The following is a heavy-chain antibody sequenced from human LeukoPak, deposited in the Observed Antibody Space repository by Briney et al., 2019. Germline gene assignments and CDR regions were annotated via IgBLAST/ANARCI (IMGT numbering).Heavy chain of an antibody. V-gene: IGHV3-30*03. D-gene: IGHD6-13*01. CDR3: ARGQVYNPGIAAAFDY. CDR2: ISYDGSNK. Sequence: GGSLRLSCAASGFTFSSYGMHWVRQAPGKGLEWVAVISYDGSNKYYADSVKGRFTISRDNSKNTLYLQMNSLRAEDTAVYYCARGQVYNPGIAAAFDYWGQGTLVTVSS. J-gene: IGHJ4*02. CDR1: GFTFSSYG.